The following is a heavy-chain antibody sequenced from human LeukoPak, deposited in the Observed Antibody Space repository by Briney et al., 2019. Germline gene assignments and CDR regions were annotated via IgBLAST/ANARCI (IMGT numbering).Heavy chain of an antibody. J-gene: IGHJ4*02. CDR2: ISGSGGST. D-gene: IGHD3-22*01. Sequence: GGSLRLSCAASGFTFSSYAMSWVRQAPGKGLEWVSGISGSGGSTYYADSVKGRFTISRDNSKNALYLQMNSLRAEDTAVYYCAKTVTHYYVSSGYPDYWGQGTLVTVSS. CDR3: AKTVTHYYVSSGYPDY. CDR1: GFTFSSYA. V-gene: IGHV3-23*01.